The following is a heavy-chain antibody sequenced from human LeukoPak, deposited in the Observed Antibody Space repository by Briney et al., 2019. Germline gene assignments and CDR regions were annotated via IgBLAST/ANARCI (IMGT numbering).Heavy chain of an antibody. CDR3: ARHRWLVSGVMDV. CDR2: IFYSGST. J-gene: IGHJ6*03. V-gene: IGHV4-39*01. CDR1: GGSISTSNYY. D-gene: IGHD6-19*01. Sequence: PSETLSLTCTVSGGSISTSNYYWGWIRQPPGKGLEWIGNIFYSGSTYYSPSLKSRVTISVDTSRNQFSLKLSSVTAADTAVYYCARHRWLVSGVMDVWGKGTTVTISS.